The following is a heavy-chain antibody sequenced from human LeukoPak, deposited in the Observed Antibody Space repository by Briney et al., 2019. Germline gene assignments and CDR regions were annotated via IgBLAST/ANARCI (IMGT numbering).Heavy chain of an antibody. V-gene: IGHV3-30*04. Sequence: GGSLRLSCAASGFTFSRYGMHWVRQAPGKGLEWVTAISYDGSNKYYADSVKGRFTISRDNSKNTLYLQMNSLRAEDTAVYYCAKDQVTMIFYYFDYWGQGTLVTVSS. D-gene: IGHD3-22*01. J-gene: IGHJ4*02. CDR2: ISYDGSNK. CDR3: AKDQVTMIFYYFDY. CDR1: GFTFSRYG.